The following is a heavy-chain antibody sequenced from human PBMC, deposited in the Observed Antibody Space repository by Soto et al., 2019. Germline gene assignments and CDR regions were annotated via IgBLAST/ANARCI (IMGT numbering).Heavy chain of an antibody. V-gene: IGHV3-30*18. D-gene: IGHD5-18*01. CDR3: ANGGYSYDPFDY. CDR1: GFTFSSYG. J-gene: IGHJ4*02. Sequence: PGGSLRLSCAASGFTFSSYGMHWVRQAPGKGLEWVAVISYDGSNKYYADSVKGRFAISRDNSKNTLYLQMNSLRAEDTAVYYCANGGYSYDPFDYWGQGTLVTVSS. CDR2: ISYDGSNK.